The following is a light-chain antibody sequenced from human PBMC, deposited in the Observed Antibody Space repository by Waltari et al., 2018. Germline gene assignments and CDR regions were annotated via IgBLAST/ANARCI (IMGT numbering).Light chain of an antibody. CDR2: DAS. CDR3: QQRSNWPPLT. V-gene: IGKV3-11*01. J-gene: IGKJ4*01. CDR1: QSVSSY. Sequence: EIVLTQSPATLSLSPGERATLSCRASQSVSSYLAWYQQKPGQAPRLLIYDASNRATGTPARFSGSGSGTDCTLTISSLEPEDFAVYYCQQRSNWPPLTFGGGTKVEIK.